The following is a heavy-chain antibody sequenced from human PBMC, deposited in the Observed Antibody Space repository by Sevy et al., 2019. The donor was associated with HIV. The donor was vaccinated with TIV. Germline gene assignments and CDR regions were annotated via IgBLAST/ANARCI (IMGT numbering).Heavy chain of an antibody. CDR1: GFTFSSYS. Sequence: GVSLRLSCAASGFTFSSYSMNWVRQAPGKGLEWVSSISSSNSYIYYADSVKGRFTISRDNAKNSLYLQMNSLRAEDTAVYYCAREDYGSRIFDYWGQGTLVTVSS. CDR3: AREDYGSRIFDY. J-gene: IGHJ4*02. CDR2: ISSSNSYI. V-gene: IGHV3-21*01. D-gene: IGHD3-10*01.